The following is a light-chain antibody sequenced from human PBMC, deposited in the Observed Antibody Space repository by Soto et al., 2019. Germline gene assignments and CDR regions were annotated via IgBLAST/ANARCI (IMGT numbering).Light chain of an antibody. CDR1: QSVGSD. CDR3: QQYNNWPPWT. J-gene: IGKJ1*01. Sequence: EILMTQSPDTLSVSPGERATLSCRASQSVGSDLAWYQQKPGQAPRLLIYGASTRATGVPARFGGSGSGTGFTLTISRLQSEDFAVYYCQQYNNWPPWTFGQGTKVDIK. CDR2: GAS. V-gene: IGKV3-15*01.